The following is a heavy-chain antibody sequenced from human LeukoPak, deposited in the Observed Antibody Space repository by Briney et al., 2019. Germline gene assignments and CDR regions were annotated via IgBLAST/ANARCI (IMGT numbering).Heavy chain of an antibody. CDR2: ISGSGGST. D-gene: IGHD3-10*01. CDR1: GFTFSSYA. CDR3: ARDIGEVAPQTFDY. Sequence: GGSLRLSCAASGFTFSSYAMSWVRQAPGKGLEWVSAISGSGGSTYYADSVKGRFTISRDNSKNTVDLQMNSLRAEDTAVYYCARDIGEVAPQTFDYWGQGTLVTVSS. V-gene: IGHV3-23*01. J-gene: IGHJ4*02.